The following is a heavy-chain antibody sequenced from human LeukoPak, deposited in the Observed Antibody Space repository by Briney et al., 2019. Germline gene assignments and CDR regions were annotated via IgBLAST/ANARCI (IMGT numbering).Heavy chain of an antibody. CDR1: GFTVSTNY. CDR2: VYTGGST. J-gene: IGHJ4*02. CDR3: ARDLSGGSYSAADY. D-gene: IGHD2-15*01. Sequence: GGSLRLSCAASGFTVSTNYMSWVRQGPGKGLEWISVVYTGGSTYYADSVKGRFTISRDNSKNTLYLQMNSLRAEDTAVYYCARDLSGGSYSAADYWGQGTLVTVSS. V-gene: IGHV3-53*01.